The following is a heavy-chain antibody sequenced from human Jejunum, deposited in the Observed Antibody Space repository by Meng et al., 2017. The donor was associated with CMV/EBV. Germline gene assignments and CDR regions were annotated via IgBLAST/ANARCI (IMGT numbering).Heavy chain of an antibody. J-gene: IGHJ5*02. CDR2: IYCTGGT. Sequence: LAGTVYGGSISGCYWSWIRQPPGKGLGWVGYIYCTGGTNYNPSLGSRASIALDRSKSQISLKLTSVTAADTAVYYCARVRGGFDPWGQGTLVTVSS. CDR1: GGSISGCY. V-gene: IGHV4-59*01. CDR3: ARVRGGFDP.